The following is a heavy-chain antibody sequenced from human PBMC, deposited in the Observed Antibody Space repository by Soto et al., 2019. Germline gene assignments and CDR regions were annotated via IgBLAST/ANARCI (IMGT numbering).Heavy chain of an antibody. Sequence: GGSLRLSCAASGLTFSSYWMSWVRQAPGKGLEWVANIKQDGSEKYYVDSVKGRFTISRDNAKNSLYLQMNSLRAEDTALYYCAKGRSYYYYYGVDVWGQGTTVTVSS. CDR1: GLTFSSYW. CDR2: IKQDGSEK. V-gene: IGHV3-7*05. J-gene: IGHJ6*02. CDR3: AKGRSYYYYYGVDV.